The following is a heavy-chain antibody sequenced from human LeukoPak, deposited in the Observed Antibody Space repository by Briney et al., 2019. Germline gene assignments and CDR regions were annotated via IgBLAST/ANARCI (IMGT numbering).Heavy chain of an antibody. CDR1: GFTFDDYG. Sequence: GGSLRLSCAASGFTFDDYGMSWVRQAPGKGLEWVSGINWNGGSTGYADSVKGRFTISRDNAKNSLYLQMNSLRAEDTALYYCARGGWGRIVGATWPFDYWGQGTLVTVSS. CDR2: INWNGGST. D-gene: IGHD1-26*01. J-gene: IGHJ4*02. CDR3: ARGGWGRIVGATWPFDY. V-gene: IGHV3-20*04.